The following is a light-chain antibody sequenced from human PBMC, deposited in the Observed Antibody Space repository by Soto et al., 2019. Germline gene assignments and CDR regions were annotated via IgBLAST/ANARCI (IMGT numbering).Light chain of an antibody. CDR1: QSINVW. CDR2: KAS. Sequence: DTQMTQSPSTLSASVGDRVTITCRASQSINVWLAWYQQKPGKAPNLLIYKASILGSGVPSRFSGSGSGTEFTLTISSLQPDDFATYYCQQYDGYSRTFGQGTKVEIK. CDR3: QQYDGYSRT. J-gene: IGKJ1*01. V-gene: IGKV1-5*03.